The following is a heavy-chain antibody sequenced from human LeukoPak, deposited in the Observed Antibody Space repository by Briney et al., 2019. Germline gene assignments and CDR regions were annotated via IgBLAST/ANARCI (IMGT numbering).Heavy chain of an antibody. D-gene: IGHD2-8*01. Sequence: ASVKVSCKASGYNFSGHYMHWVRQAPGQGLEWMGWIKPSNGDTKYAQNFQGRVTMTRDTSISTAYMELSSLRSDDTAVYYCASPPLSRAMYYARWGQGTLVTVSS. CDR1: GYNFSGHY. J-gene: IGHJ4*02. CDR3: ASPPLSRAMYYAR. CDR2: IKPSNGDT. V-gene: IGHV1-2*02.